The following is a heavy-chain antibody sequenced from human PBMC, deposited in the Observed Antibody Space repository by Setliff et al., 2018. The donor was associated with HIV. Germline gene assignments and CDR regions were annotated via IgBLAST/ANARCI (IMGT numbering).Heavy chain of an antibody. CDR1: GGSISSGGYY. CDR3: ARTKGGSKHGSFWDS. J-gene: IGHJ5*02. V-gene: IGHV4-31*03. CDR2: IYYSGRT. Sequence: SETLSLTCTVSGGSISSGGYYWSWIRQHPGKGLEWIGYIYYSGRTYYNPSLKSRFTISVDASKNQFSLKLNSVTVADTAVYYCARTKGGSKHGSFWDSWGQGILVTVSS. D-gene: IGHD3-10*01.